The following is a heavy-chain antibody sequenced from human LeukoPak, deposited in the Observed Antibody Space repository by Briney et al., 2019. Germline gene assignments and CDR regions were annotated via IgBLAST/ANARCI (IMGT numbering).Heavy chain of an antibody. CDR2: INQDRSEK. CDR1: GFTFSSYW. V-gene: IGHV3-7*04. CDR3: ARDPGQQLVRGYFDY. J-gene: IGHJ4*02. Sequence: GGSLRLSCAASGFTFSSYWMSCVRQAPGKGLEWVANINQDRSEKYYVDSVKGRFTISRDNAKNSLYLQMNSLRAEDTAVYYCARDPGQQLVRGYFDYWGQGILVTVSS. D-gene: IGHD6-13*01.